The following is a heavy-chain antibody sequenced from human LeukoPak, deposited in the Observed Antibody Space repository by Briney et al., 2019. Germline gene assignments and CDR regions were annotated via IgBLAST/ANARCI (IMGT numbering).Heavy chain of an antibody. CDR2: INHSGST. V-gene: IGHV4-34*01. CDR1: GGSFSGYY. J-gene: IGHJ3*02. D-gene: IGHD2-15*01. CDR3: ARGGWSDAFDI. Sequence: SETLSLTCAVYGGSFSGYYWSWIRQPPGKGLEWIGEINHSGSTNYNPSLKSRVTISVDTSKNQFSLKLSSVTAADTAVYYCARGGWSDAFDIWGQGTMVTVSS.